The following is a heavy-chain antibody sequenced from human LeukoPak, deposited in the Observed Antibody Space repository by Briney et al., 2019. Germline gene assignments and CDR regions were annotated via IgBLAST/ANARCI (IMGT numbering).Heavy chain of an antibody. D-gene: IGHD2-2*01. V-gene: IGHV5-51*01. Sequence: GESLKISCKGSGYNFTSYWIGWVRQMPGKGLEWMGIIYPGDSDTRYSPSFQGQVTISADKSISTAYLQWSSLKASDTAMYYCARLQSCSSTSCYLDYYYGMDVWGQGTTVTVSS. CDR3: ARLQSCSSTSCYLDYYYGMDV. CDR1: GYNFTSYW. J-gene: IGHJ6*02. CDR2: IYPGDSDT.